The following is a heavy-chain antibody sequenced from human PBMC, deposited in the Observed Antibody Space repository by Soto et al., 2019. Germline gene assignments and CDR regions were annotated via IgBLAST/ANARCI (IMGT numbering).Heavy chain of an antibody. CDR3: AKGKYGSGSLHYYYGMDV. Sequence: QVQLVESGGGVVQPGRSLRLSCAASGFIFSSYGMQWVRQAPGKGLDWVAVISYDGSDKYYADSVKGRFTISRDNSKNTLYLEMNSLRADDAAVYYCAKGKYGSGSLHYYYGMDVWGQGTTVTVSS. CDR1: GFIFSSYG. CDR2: ISYDGSDK. J-gene: IGHJ6*02. V-gene: IGHV3-30*18. D-gene: IGHD3-3*01.